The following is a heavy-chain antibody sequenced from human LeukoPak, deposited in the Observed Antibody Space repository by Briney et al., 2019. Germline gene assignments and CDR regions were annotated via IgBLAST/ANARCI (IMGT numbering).Heavy chain of an antibody. Sequence: ASVKVSFKVSGYTLTELSMHWVRQAPGKWLEWMGGFDPEDGETIYAQKFQGRVTMTEDTSTDTAYMELSSLRSEDTAVYYCATEGTTAAGSGAYYFDYWGQGTLVTVSS. D-gene: IGHD6-13*01. CDR3: ATEGTTAAGSGAYYFDY. V-gene: IGHV1-24*01. CDR2: FDPEDGET. J-gene: IGHJ4*02. CDR1: GYTLTELS.